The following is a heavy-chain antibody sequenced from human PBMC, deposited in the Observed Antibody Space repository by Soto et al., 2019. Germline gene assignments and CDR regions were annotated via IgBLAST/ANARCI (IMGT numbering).Heavy chain of an antibody. V-gene: IGHV1-46*03. D-gene: IGHD6-19*01. CDR2: INPSGGST. CDR3: ARGGDSSGWPYYYYMDV. Sequence: ASVKVSCKASGYTFTSYYMHWVRQAPGQGLEWMGIINPSGGSTTYAQKFQGRVTMTRDTSTSTVYMELSSLRSEDTAVYYCARGGDSSGWPYYYYMDVWGKGTTVTVSS. CDR1: GYTFTSYY. J-gene: IGHJ6*03.